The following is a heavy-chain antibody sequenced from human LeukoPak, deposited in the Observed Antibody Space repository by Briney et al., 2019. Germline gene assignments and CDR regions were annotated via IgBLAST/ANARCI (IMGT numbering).Heavy chain of an antibody. CDR1: GFTFSSYA. Sequence: PGESLRLSCTASGFTFSSYAMTWVRQAPGKGLECVSVISGIGTTTYYADSVKGRFTISRDNSKNTLFLQMNSLRVEDTATYYCTKKRTTSVTDWFDPWGQGTLVTVSS. J-gene: IGHJ5*02. D-gene: IGHD4-17*01. V-gene: IGHV3-23*01. CDR2: ISGIGTTT. CDR3: TKKRTTSVTDWFDP.